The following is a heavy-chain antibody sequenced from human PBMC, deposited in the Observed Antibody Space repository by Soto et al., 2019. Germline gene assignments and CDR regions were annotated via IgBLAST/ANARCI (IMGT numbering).Heavy chain of an antibody. CDR1: GYTFTSYD. J-gene: IGHJ6*03. D-gene: IGHD7-27*01. CDR2: MNPNSGNT. CDR3: ARGYANWGSTTYYYMDV. V-gene: IGHV1-8*01. Sequence: ASVKVSCKASGYTFTSYDINWVRQATGQGLEWMGWMNPNSGNTGYAQKFQGRVTMTRNTPISTAYMELSSLRSEDTAVYYCARGYANWGSTTYYYMDVWGKGTTVTVSS.